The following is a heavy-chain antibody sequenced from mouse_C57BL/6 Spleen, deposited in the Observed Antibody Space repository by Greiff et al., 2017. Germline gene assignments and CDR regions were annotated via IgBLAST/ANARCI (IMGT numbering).Heavy chain of an antibody. CDR2: IDPSDSET. CDR3: ARREGSSYGGYFDV. V-gene: IGHV1-52*01. D-gene: IGHD1-1*01. J-gene: IGHJ1*03. CDR1: GYTFTSYW. Sequence: VQLQQPGAELVRPGSSVKLSCKASGYTFTSYWLHWVKQRPIQGLEWIGNIDPSDSETHYNQKFKDKATLTVDKSSSTAYMQLSSLTSEDSAVYYCARREGSSYGGYFDVWGTGTTVTVSS.